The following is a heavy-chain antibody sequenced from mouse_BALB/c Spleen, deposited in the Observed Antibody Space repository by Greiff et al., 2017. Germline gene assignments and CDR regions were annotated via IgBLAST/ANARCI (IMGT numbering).Heavy chain of an antibody. V-gene: IGHV1S41*01. CDR1: GYTFTSYW. CDR2: IAPGSGST. CDR3: ARGAGTRYFDY. J-gene: IGHJ2*01. Sequence: DLVKPGASVKLSCKASGYTFTSYWINWIKQRPGQGLEWIGRIAPGSGSTNYNEKFKGKATLTVDTSSSTAYIQLSSLSSEDSAVYFCARGAGTRYFDYWGQGTTLTVSA. D-gene: IGHD4-1*01.